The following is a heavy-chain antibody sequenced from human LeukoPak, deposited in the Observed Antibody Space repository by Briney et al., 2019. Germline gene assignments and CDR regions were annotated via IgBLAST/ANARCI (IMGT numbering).Heavy chain of an antibody. CDR1: GFTFSTYA. Sequence: PGGSLRLSCAASGFTFSTYAMNWVRQAPGKGLEWVSGISGSGGTTYYADSVKGRFTISRDNSKITLYLQMNYLRAEDTALYYCAKNIAAPTTPFDYWGQGTLVTVSS. V-gene: IGHV3-23*01. J-gene: IGHJ4*02. CDR2: ISGSGGTT. CDR3: AKNIAAPTTPFDY. D-gene: IGHD6-13*01.